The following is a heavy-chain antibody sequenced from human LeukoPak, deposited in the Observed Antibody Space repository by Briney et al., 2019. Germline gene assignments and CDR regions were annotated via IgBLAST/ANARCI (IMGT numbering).Heavy chain of an antibody. CDR1: GYTSSSYG. J-gene: IGHJ5*02. D-gene: IGHD1-1*01. V-gene: IGHV1-18*01. Sequence: GASVKVSCKSSGYTSSSYGFSWMRQAPGQGLEWMGWISTYNGNTNYAQKFQGRVTMTTDTSTSTAYMELRSLRSDDTAVYYCARDVPGSIGTTARIDPWGQGTLVTVSS. CDR2: ISTYNGNT. CDR3: ARDVPGSIGTTARIDP.